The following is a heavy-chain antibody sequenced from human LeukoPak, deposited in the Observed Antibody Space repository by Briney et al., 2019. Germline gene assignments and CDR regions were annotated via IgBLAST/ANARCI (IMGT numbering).Heavy chain of an antibody. J-gene: IGHJ6*03. CDR1: GGSISSSSYY. V-gene: IGHV4-61*05. Sequence: SETLSLTCTVSGGSISSSSYYWGWIRQPPGKGLEWIGYIYYSGSTNYNPSLKSRVTISVDTPKNQFSLKLSSVTAADTAVYYCARGRIDFWSGYSYYYYYYMDVWGKGTTVTVSS. CDR2: IYYSGST. CDR3: ARGRIDFWSGYSYYYYYYMDV. D-gene: IGHD3-3*01.